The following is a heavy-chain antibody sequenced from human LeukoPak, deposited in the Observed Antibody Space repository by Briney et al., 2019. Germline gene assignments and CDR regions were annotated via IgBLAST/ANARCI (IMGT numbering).Heavy chain of an antibody. CDR3: ARDLYGSGRFFDY. Sequence: GGSLRLSCAAFGFTFSSYEMNWVRQAPGKGLEWVSYISSSGSTIYYADSVKGRFTISRDNVENSLYLQMNSLRAEDKAVYYCARDLYGSGRFFDYWGQGTLVTVSS. V-gene: IGHV3-48*03. CDR2: ISSSGSTI. J-gene: IGHJ4*02. CDR1: GFTFSSYE. D-gene: IGHD3-10*01.